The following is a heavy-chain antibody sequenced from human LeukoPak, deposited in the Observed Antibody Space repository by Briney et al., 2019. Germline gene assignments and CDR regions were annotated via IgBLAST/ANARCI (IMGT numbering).Heavy chain of an antibody. J-gene: IGHJ4*02. CDR2: ISSSSSYI. CDR3: ARDRRSSGWERKDY. CDR1: GFTVSSNY. D-gene: IGHD6-19*01. Sequence: GGSLRLSCAASGFTVSSNYMSWVRQAPGKGLEWVSSISSSSSYIYYADSVKGRFTISRDNAKNSLYLQMNSLRAEDTAVYYCARDRRSSGWERKDYWGQGTLVTVSS. V-gene: IGHV3-21*01.